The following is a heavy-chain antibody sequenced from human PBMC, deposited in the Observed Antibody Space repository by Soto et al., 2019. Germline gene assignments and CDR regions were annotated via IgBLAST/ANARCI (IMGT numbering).Heavy chain of an antibody. D-gene: IGHD2-8*01. CDR2: INAGNGNT. J-gene: IGHJ4*02. Sequence: GASVKVSCKASGYTFTSYAMHWVRQAPGQRLEWMGWINAGNGNTKYSQKFQGRVTSTRDTSASTAYMELSSLRSEDTAVYYCASGGYCTNGVCSMDYCGEGTLVTVSS. V-gene: IGHV1-3*01. CDR1: GYTFTSYA. CDR3: ASGGYCTNGVCSMDY.